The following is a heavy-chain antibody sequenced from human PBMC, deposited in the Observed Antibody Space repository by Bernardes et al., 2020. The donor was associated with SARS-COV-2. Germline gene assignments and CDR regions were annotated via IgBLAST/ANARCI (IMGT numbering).Heavy chain of an antibody. CDR1: GGSISSGSYY. V-gene: IGHV4-61*02. D-gene: IGHD6-13*01. Sequence: SEPLSLTCTVSGGSISSGSYYWSWLLQPAGKGLEWIGRIYTSGSTNYNPSLKSRVTISVDTSKNQFSLKLSSVTAADTAVYYCARGTIAAAGGNWFDPWGQGTLVTVSS. CDR2: IYTSGST. CDR3: ARGTIAAAGGNWFDP. J-gene: IGHJ5*02.